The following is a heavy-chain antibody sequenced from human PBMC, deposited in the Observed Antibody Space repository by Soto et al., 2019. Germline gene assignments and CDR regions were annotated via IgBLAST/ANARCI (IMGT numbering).Heavy chain of an antibody. CDR2: TSNSGRT. V-gene: IGHV4-31*03. J-gene: IGHJ4*02. CDR1: GGSVRRGNYY. D-gene: IGHD3-10*01. Sequence: QVQLQESGPGLVKPSQTLSLTCTVSGGSVRRGNYYWSWIRQFPGKGLEWIGSTSNSGRTHYNPSLMSRITILVDTSKNQFFLELRSVTAADTALYYCARADYATGSYYPDYWGQGTLVTVSS. CDR3: ARADYATGSYYPDY.